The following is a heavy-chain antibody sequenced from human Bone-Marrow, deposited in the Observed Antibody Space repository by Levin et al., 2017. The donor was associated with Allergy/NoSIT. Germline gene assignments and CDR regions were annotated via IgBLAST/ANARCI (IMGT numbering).Heavy chain of an antibody. J-gene: IGHJ6*02. CDR1: GFTFDDYA. CDR3: AKDDETITMIVVVITPRYYYYYYGMDV. Sequence: SLKISCAASGFTFDDYAMHWVRQAPGKGLEWVSGISWNSGSIGYADSVKGRFTISRDNAKNSLYLQMNSLRAEDTALYYCAKDDETITMIVVVITPRYYYYYYGMDVWGQGTTVTVSS. CDR2: ISWNSGSI. D-gene: IGHD3-22*01. V-gene: IGHV3-9*01.